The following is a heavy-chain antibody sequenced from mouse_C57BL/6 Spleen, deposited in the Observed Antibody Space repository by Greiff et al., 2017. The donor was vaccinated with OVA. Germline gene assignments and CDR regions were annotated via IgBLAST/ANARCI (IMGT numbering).Heavy chain of an antibody. Sequence: VQLQESGAELVKPGASVKISCKASGYAFSSYWMNWVTQRPGKGLEWIGQIYPGDGDTNYNGKFKGKATLTADKSSSTAYMQLSSLTSEDSAVYFCARGIGSALYYAMDYWGQGTSVTVSS. D-gene: IGHD1-1*01. CDR2: IYPGDGDT. V-gene: IGHV1-80*01. CDR1: GYAFSSYW. CDR3: ARGIGSALYYAMDY. J-gene: IGHJ4*01.